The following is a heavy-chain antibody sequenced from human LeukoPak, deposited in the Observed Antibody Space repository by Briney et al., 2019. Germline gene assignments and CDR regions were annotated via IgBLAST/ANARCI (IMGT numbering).Heavy chain of an antibody. CDR3: ARVLRGYGDYLNWFDP. V-gene: IGHV1-69*13. D-gene: IGHD4-17*01. CDR1: GGTFSSYA. CDR2: IIPIFGTA. Sequence: SVKVSCKASGGTFSSYAISWVRQAPGQGLEWMGGIIPIFGTASYAQKFQGRVTITADESTSTAYMELSSLRSEDTAVYYCARVLRGYGDYLNWFDPWGQGTLVTVPS. J-gene: IGHJ5*02.